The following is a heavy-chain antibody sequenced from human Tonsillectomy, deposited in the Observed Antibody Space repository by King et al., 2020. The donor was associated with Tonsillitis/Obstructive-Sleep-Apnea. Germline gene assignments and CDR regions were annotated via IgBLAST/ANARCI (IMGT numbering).Heavy chain of an antibody. V-gene: IGHV5-51*01. J-gene: IGHJ3*02. Sequence: QLVQSGAEVKKAGESLNISCKGSGYSVTTYWIAWVRQTPGKGLEWMGIIYPGDSDTRYSPSFQGQVTISADKSISTAYLQWSGLKASDTGMYYCARVPPGDHTSLDIWGQGTMVTVS. CDR3: ARVPPGDHTSLDI. CDR1: GYSVTTYW. D-gene: IGHD2-2*01. CDR2: IYPGDSDT.